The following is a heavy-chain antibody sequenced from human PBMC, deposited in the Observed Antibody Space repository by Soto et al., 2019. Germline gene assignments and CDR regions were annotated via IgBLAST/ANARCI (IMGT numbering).Heavy chain of an antibody. CDR1: GFTFSSYD. CDR2: IGTAGDT. J-gene: IGHJ4*02. V-gene: IGHV3-13*01. D-gene: IGHD3-22*01. Sequence: GGSLRLSCAASGFTFSSYDMHWVRQATGKGLEWVSAIGTAGDTYYPGSVKGRFTISRENAKNSLYLQMNSLRAEDTAVYYCARVPRGYYYDSSGYYYDYWGQGTLVTVSS. CDR3: ARVPRGYYYDSSGYYYDY.